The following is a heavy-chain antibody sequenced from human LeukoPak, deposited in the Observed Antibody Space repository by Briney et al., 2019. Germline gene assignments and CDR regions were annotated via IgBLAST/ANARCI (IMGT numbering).Heavy chain of an antibody. V-gene: IGHV3-48*04. Sequence: GGSLRLSCAASGFTFSIYSMSWVRQAPGKGLEWVSYISGSTITIHYADSVKGRFAISRDNAKNSLYLQMNSLRAEDTAVYYCARDDRSTWYSDFWGQGTLVTVSS. J-gene: IGHJ4*02. CDR3: ARDDRSTWYSDF. D-gene: IGHD1-26*01. CDR1: GFTFSIYS. CDR2: ISGSTITI.